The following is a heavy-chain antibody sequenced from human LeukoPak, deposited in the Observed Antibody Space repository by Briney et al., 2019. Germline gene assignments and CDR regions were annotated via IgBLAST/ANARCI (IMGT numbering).Heavy chain of an antibody. CDR3: ASPYPGIAAAGNSYYYGMDV. CDR1: AYRFIGSY. Sequence: ASVKVSCKASAYRFIGSYLHWVRQAPGQGLEWMGWINPNSGDTGYAEKFQGRVTITRDTSASTAYMELSSLRSEDTAVYYCASPYPGIAAAGNSYYYGMDVWGQGTMVTVSS. V-gene: IGHV1-2*02. CDR2: INPNSGDT. D-gene: IGHD6-13*01. J-gene: IGHJ6*02.